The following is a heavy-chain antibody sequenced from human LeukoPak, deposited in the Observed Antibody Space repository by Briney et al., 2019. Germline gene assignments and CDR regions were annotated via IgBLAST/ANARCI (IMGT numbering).Heavy chain of an antibody. D-gene: IGHD5-18*01. CDR3: ARDKGYSIDQ. CDR2: INGDGSST. CDR1: GFAFNTYW. Sequence: GESLRLSCAASGFAFNTYWMHWVRQAPGTGLVWVSRINGDGSSTSYADFVKGWFTISRDNAKNTLYLQMNSLRAEETAIYYCARDKGYSIDQWGQGTLVTVSS. V-gene: IGHV3-74*01. J-gene: IGHJ5*02.